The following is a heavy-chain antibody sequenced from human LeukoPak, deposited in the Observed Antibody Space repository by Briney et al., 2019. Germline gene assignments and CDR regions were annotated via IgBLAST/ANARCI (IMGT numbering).Heavy chain of an antibody. J-gene: IGHJ6*03. CDR3: VRRSSGYPYYYYYYMDV. Sequence: SETLSLTCAVYGGSFSGYYWSWIRQPPGKGLEWIGEINHSGGTNYNPSLKSRVTISVDTSKNQFSLKLSSVTAADTAVYYCVRRSSGYPYYYYYYMDVWGKGTTVTVSS. D-gene: IGHD3-22*01. CDR2: INHSGGT. CDR1: GGSFSGYY. V-gene: IGHV4-34*01.